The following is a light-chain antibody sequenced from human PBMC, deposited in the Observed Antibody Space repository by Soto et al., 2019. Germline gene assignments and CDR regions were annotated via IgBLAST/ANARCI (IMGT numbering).Light chain of an antibody. Sequence: DIQMTQSPSTLCASVGDRVVITCRASQNINKWLAWYQQKPGKAPKFLIYDASTLETGVPSRFSGSGSGTEFTLTISSLQPDDFATFYCQQYDTFPRTFGQGTKVDIK. CDR1: QNINKW. CDR2: DAS. V-gene: IGKV1-5*01. CDR3: QQYDTFPRT. J-gene: IGKJ1*01.